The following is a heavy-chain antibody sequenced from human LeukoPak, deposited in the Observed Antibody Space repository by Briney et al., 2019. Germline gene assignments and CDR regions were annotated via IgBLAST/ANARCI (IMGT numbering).Heavy chain of an antibody. V-gene: IGHV1-69*13. Sequence: SVKVSCKASGGTFSSYAISWVRQAPGQGLEWMGGIIPIFGTANYAQKFQGRVTITADESTSIAYMELSSLRSEDTAVYYCARERRESITIFGVVNNPFDYWGQGTLVTVSS. D-gene: IGHD3-3*01. J-gene: IGHJ4*02. CDR2: IIPIFGTA. CDR1: GGTFSSYA. CDR3: ARERRESITIFGVVNNPFDY.